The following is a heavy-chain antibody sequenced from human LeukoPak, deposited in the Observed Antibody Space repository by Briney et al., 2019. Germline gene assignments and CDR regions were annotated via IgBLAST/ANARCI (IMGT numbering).Heavy chain of an antibody. CDR3: AGVEMATGPFDY. D-gene: IGHD5-24*01. Sequence: GGSLRLSCAASGFTFSSYEMNWVRQAPGKGREGVSYISSSGSTIYYADSVKGRFTISRDNPNNSLYLQMNSLRAEDTAVYYCAGVEMATGPFDYWGQGTLVTVSS. CDR1: GFTFSSYE. CDR2: ISSSGSTI. V-gene: IGHV3-48*03. J-gene: IGHJ4*02.